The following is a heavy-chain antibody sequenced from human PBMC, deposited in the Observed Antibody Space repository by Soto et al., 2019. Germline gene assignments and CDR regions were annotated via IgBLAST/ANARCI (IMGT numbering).Heavy chain of an antibody. CDR1: GESFGDYY. CDR2: ITPTGIT. Sequence: QVQLQQWGAGLLKPSETLSLTCAVSGESFGDYYWSWIRQPPGKGLESIGEITPTGITNYNPSLTSRVTISVDTSKRQFSPGLSSVTAADTAVYYCATPRKNYHYYGMDVWGQGTAVTVSS. CDR3: ATPRKNYHYYGMDV. V-gene: IGHV4-34*01. J-gene: IGHJ6*02.